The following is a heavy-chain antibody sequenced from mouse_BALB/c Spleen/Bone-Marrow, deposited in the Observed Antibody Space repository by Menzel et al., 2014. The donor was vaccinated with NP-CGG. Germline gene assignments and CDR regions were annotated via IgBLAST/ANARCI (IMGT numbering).Heavy chain of an antibody. CDR3: ARPDYYGYLNY. CDR1: GFDFSRYW. Sequence: EVMLVESGGDLVQPGGSLKLSCAASGFDFSRYWMSWVRQAPGKGLEWIGEINPDSRTINYSPSLKDKFIISRDNAKNTLYLRLNKVRSEDTALYYCARPDYYGYLNYWGQGTTLTVSS. V-gene: IGHV4-1*02. CDR2: INPDSRTI. D-gene: IGHD1-2*01. J-gene: IGHJ2*01.